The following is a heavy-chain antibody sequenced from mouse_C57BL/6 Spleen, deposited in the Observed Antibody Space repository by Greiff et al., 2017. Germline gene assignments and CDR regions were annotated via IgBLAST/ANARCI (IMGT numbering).Heavy chain of an antibody. CDR2: INPNNGGT. CDR1: GYTFTDYY. D-gene: IGHD2-1*01. V-gene: IGHV1-26*01. Sequence: EVQLQQSGPELVKPGASVKISCKASGYTFTDYYMNWVKQSHGKSLEWIGDINPNNGGTSYNQKFKGKATLTVDKSSSTAYMELRSLTSEDSAVYYCARSIYYGYFDVWGTGTTVTVSS. CDR3: ARSIYYGYFDV. J-gene: IGHJ1*03.